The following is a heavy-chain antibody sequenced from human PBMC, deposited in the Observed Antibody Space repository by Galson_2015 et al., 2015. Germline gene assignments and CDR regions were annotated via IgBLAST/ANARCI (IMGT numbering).Heavy chain of an antibody. Sequence: SLRLSCAASGFTFSSYGMHWVRQAPGKGLEWVAVISYDGNNKYYAASVKGRFTISRDNSKTTLYLQMNSLRAEDTAVYYCAKNLRIKIAAPEYWGQGTLVTVSS. CDR3: AKNLRIKIAAPEY. V-gene: IGHV3-30*18. J-gene: IGHJ4*02. CDR2: ISYDGNNK. D-gene: IGHD2-15*01. CDR1: GFTFSSYG.